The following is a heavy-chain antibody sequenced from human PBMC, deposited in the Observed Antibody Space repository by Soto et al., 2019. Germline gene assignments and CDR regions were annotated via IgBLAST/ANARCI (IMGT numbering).Heavy chain of an antibody. Sequence: SETLSLTCTVSGGSISSYYWSWIRQPPGKGLEWVGYIYYSGSTNYNPSLKSRVTISVDTSKNQFSLKLSSVTAADTAVYYCARDLTGGGTGSFDPCGQGTLVTVSS. CDR3: ARDLTGGGTGSFDP. J-gene: IGHJ5*02. CDR1: GGSISSYY. V-gene: IGHV4-59*01. D-gene: IGHD2-15*01. CDR2: IYYSGST.